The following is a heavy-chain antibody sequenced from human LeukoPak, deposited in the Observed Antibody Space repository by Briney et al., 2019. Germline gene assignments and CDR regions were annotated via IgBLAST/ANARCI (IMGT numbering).Heavy chain of an antibody. J-gene: IGHJ4*02. CDR2: IKSKTDGGTT. D-gene: IGHD2-2*01. V-gene: IGHV3-15*01. CDR1: GFTFSNAW. Sequence: GGSLRLCCAASGFTFSNAWMSWVRQAPGKGLEWVGRIKSKTDGGTTDYAAPVKGRFTISRDDSKNTLHLQMNSLKTEDTAVYYCTTVVPAAKSYYFDYWGQGTLVTVSS. CDR3: TTVVPAAKSYYFDY.